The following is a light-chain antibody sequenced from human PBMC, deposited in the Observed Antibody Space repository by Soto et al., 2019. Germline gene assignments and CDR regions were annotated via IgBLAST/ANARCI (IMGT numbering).Light chain of an antibody. CDR3: QQLNSYPLT. Sequence: IHLTQSASFLSASVGYRVTITCRASQGISSYLAWYQQKQGKAPKLLIYAASTLQSGVPSRFSGSGYGTEFNLTISSLQTEDFATYYCQQLNSYPLTFGGGTKVDIK. CDR1: QGISSY. CDR2: AAS. J-gene: IGKJ4*01. V-gene: IGKV1-9*01.